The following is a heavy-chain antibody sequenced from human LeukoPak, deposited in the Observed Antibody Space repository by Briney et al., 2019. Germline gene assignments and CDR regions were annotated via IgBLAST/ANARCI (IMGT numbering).Heavy chain of an antibody. V-gene: IGHV4-39*01. CDR3: ARLTKGRYFDYIFDY. CDR1: GGSVSNTDFY. Sequence: SETLSLTCTVSGGSVSNTDFYWGWIRQPPGKGLQWIGNIYYSGSTYYNPSLNSRVTMSVDTSKNQFSLKMTSVTAADTAVYYCARLTKGRYFDYIFDYWGQGTLFPVSS. CDR2: IYYSGST. J-gene: IGHJ4*02. D-gene: IGHD3-9*01.